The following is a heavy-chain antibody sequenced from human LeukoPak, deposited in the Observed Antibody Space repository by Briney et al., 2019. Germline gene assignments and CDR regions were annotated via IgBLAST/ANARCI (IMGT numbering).Heavy chain of an antibody. Sequence: KPGGSLRLSCAVSKLTFRSYSNNWVRQARGKAMVWVSSISSSSSYIYYADSVKGRFTISRDNAKNSLYLQMNSLRAEDTAVYYCAREGVAAARDYWGQGTLVTVSS. CDR1: KLTFRSYS. J-gene: IGHJ4*02. CDR3: AREGVAAARDY. D-gene: IGHD6-13*01. V-gene: IGHV3-21*01. CDR2: ISSSSSYI.